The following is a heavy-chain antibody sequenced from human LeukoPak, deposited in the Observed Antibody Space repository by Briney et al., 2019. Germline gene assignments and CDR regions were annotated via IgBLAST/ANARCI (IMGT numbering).Heavy chain of an antibody. CDR1: GVTLSPYG. V-gene: IGHV3-30*18. CDR3: AKEGTPQVSTWYDP. J-gene: IGHJ5*02. CDR2: ISYEGGTQ. D-gene: IGHD3-10*01. Sequence: PGMSLRLSCAASGVTLSPYGMHWVRQAPGKGLGWVAVISYEGGTQHYADSVKGRFIISRDNPRKTLYLQMNILRTEDTAVYYCAKEGTPQVSTWYDPWGQGTQVIVSS.